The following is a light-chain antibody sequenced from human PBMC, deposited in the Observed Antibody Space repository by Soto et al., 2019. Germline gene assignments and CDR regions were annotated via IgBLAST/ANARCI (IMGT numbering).Light chain of an antibody. CDR1: QILVHSDGIAY. V-gene: IGKV2-30*02. CDR3: MQGPPWPIT. Sequence: TQLTLSVLVPVGQTGDMYSRSNQILVHSDGIAYFSWFQQRPGRSPRRLYKVSNRDSGVPARFSGSGSGTDFELKISRVEADDVGVYYCMQGPPWPITFGQGTRLEIK. J-gene: IGKJ5*01. CDR2: KVS.